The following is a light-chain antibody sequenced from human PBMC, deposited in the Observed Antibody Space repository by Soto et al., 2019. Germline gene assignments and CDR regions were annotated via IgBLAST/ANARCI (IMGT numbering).Light chain of an antibody. CDR1: QSLRSNF. CDR3: QQHSNWPLT. Sequence: EIVLTQSPGTLSVSPGERATLSCTASQSLRSNFLAWYQQKPGQAPRLLIYDASSRAAGIPDRFSGSGSGTDFTLTITRLEPEDFAVYYCQQHSNWPLTFGGGTKVDIK. J-gene: IGKJ4*01. CDR2: DAS. V-gene: IGKV3D-20*02.